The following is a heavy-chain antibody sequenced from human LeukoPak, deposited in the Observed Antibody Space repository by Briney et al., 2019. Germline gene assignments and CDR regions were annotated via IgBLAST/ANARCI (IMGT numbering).Heavy chain of an antibody. CDR3: ARDDYGSGSYLVY. CDR2: IYYSGST. CDR1: GGSISSSSYY. Sequence: SETLSLTCTVSGGSISSSSYYWGWIRQPPGKGLEWIGSIYYSGSTYYNPSLKSRVTISVDKSKNQFSLKLSSVTAADTAVYYCARDDYGSGSYLVYWGQGTLVTVSS. V-gene: IGHV4-39*07. D-gene: IGHD3-10*01. J-gene: IGHJ4*02.